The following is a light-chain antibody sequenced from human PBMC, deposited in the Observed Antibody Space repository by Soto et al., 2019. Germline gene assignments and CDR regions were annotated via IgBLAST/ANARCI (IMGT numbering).Light chain of an antibody. CDR3: SSYTRTSTLYV. Sequence: QSALTQPASVSGSPGQSITISCTGTSSDIGGYNYVSWYQQLPGKVPKLIIYDVSNLPSGVSDRFSGSKSGNAASLTISGLQAEDEAYYFCSSYTRTSTLYVFGTGTKLTVL. CDR2: DVS. J-gene: IGLJ1*01. V-gene: IGLV2-14*03. CDR1: SSDIGGYNY.